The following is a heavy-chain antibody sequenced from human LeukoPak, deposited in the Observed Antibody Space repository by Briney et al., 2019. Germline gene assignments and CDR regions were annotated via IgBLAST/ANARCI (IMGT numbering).Heavy chain of an antibody. D-gene: IGHD4-17*01. CDR2: IYTSGST. Sequence: SETLSLTCTVSGGSISSGSYYWSWIRQPAGKGLEWIRRIYTSGSTNYNPSLKSRVTISVDTSKNQFSLKLSSVTAADTAVYYCARDSEDGDDAFDIWGQGTMVTVSS. J-gene: IGHJ3*02. CDR1: GGSISSGSYY. CDR3: ARDSEDGDDAFDI. V-gene: IGHV4-61*02.